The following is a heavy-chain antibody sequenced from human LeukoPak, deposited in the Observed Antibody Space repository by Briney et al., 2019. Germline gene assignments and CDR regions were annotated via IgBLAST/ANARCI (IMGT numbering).Heavy chain of an antibody. CDR2: INHSGST. J-gene: IGHJ5*02. V-gene: IGHV4-34*01. CDR3: ARGLTYYYGSGSYYHNNWFDP. D-gene: IGHD3-10*01. Sequence: PSETLSLTCAVYGGSFSGYYWSWIRQPPGKGLEWIGEINHSGSTNYNPSLKSRVTISVDTSKNQFSLKLSSVTAADTAVYYCARGLTYYYGSGSYYHNNWFDPWGQGTLVTVSS. CDR1: GGSFSGYY.